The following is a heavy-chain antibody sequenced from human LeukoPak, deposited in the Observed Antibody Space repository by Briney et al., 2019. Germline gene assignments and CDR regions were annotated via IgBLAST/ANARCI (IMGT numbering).Heavy chain of an antibody. CDR2: INPSGGST. V-gene: IGHV1-46*01. CDR1: GYTFTSYY. Sequence: ASVKVSCKASGYTFTSYYMHWVRQAPGQGLEWMGIINPSGGSTSYAQKFQGRVTITRDMSTSTVYMELSSLRSEDTAVYYCARGRGSYDAFDIWGQGTMVTVSS. J-gene: IGHJ3*02. CDR3: ARGRGSYDAFDI. D-gene: IGHD1-26*01.